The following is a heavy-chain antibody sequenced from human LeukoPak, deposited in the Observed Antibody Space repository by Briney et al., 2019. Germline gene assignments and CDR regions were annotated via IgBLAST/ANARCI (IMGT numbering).Heavy chain of an antibody. D-gene: IGHD2-15*01. J-gene: IGHJ4*02. Sequence: ASVTVSCEASGYTFTSYDINWVRQATGQGLEWMGWMNPNSGNTGYAQKFQGRVTMTRNTSISTAYMELSSLRSEDTAVYYCARAVRCSGGSCYYFDYWGQGTLVTVSS. CDR1: GYTFTSYD. CDR2: MNPNSGNT. V-gene: IGHV1-8*01. CDR3: ARAVRCSGGSCYYFDY.